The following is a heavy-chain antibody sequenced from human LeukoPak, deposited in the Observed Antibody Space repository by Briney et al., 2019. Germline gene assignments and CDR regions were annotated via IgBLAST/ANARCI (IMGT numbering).Heavy chain of an antibody. CDR3: ARDDGDDFDY. D-gene: IGHD7-27*01. CDR2: INPSGGST. J-gene: IGHJ4*02. Sequence: ASVKVSCTASGYTFTSYYMHWVRQAPGQGLEWMGIINPSGGSTSYAQKFQGRVTMTRDTSTSTVYMELSSLRSEDTAVYHCARDDGDDFDYWGQGTLVTVSS. V-gene: IGHV1-46*01. CDR1: GYTFTSYY.